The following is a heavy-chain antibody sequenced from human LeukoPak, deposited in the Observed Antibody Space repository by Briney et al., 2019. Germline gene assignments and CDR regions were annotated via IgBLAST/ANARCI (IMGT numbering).Heavy chain of an antibody. Sequence: GSLRLSCAASGFTFSSYAMSWVRQAPGKGLEWIGEINHSGSTNYNPSLKSRVTISVDTSKNQFSLKLSSVTAADTAVYYCARRMVLRYYMDVWGKGTTVTISS. J-gene: IGHJ6*03. CDR3: ARRMVLRYYMDV. V-gene: IGHV4-34*01. CDR2: INHSGST. CDR1: GFTFSSYA. D-gene: IGHD3-10*01.